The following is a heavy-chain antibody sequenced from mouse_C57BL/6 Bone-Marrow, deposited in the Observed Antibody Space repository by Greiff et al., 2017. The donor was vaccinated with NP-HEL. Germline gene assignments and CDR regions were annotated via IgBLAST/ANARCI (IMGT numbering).Heavy chain of an antibody. J-gene: IGHJ4*01. CDR2: IDPENGDT. CDR3: TTGGSSPYAMDY. Sequence: EVKLMESGAELVRPGASVKLSCTVSGFNIKDDYMHWVKQWPEQGLEWIGWIDPENGDTEYASKFQGKATITADTSSNTAYLQLSSLTSEDTAVYYCTTGGSSPYAMDYWGQGTSVTVSS. V-gene: IGHV14-4*01. D-gene: IGHD1-1*01. CDR1: GFNIKDDY.